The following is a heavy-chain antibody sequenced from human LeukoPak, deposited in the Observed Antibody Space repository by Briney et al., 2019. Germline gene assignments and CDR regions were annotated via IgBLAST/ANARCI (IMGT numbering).Heavy chain of an antibody. CDR1: GFTFSSYA. CDR3: AKDVWSLGSYYVWDY. D-gene: IGHD1-26*01. CDR2: ISGSGGST. V-gene: IGHV3-23*01. J-gene: IGHJ4*02. Sequence: GGSLRLSCAASGFTFSSYAMSWVRQAPGKGLEWVSAISGSGGSTYYADSVKGRFTISRDNSKNTLYLQMNSLRAEDTAVYYCAKDVWSLGSYYVWDYWGQGTLVTVSS.